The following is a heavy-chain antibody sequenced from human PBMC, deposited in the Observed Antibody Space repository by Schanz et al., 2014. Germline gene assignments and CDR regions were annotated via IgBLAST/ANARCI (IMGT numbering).Heavy chain of an antibody. Sequence: EVQLLESGGGLVQPGGSLRLSCAASGFTFSSYAMSWVRQAPGKGLEWVSALSGSGGSTYYADSVKGRFTMSRDNSKNILYLQMNSLRAEDTAVYYCAKARRKSNCSGGRCFHYSYYGMDVWGQGTTVTVSS. CDR2: LSGSGGST. CDR1: GFTFSSYA. CDR3: AKARRKSNCSGGRCFHYSYYGMDV. D-gene: IGHD2-15*01. J-gene: IGHJ6*02. V-gene: IGHV3-23*01.